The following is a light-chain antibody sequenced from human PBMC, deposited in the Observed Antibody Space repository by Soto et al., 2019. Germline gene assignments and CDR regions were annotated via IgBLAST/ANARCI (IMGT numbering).Light chain of an antibody. V-gene: IGLV2-14*01. Sequence: QSALTQPASVSGSPGQSITISCTGTSSDVGGYNYVSWYQQHPGKAPKLMIYDVSNRPSGVSNRFSGSKSGNTAYLTISGLKDEEEGDYYCSSYTSSSTEVXGTGTKVT. CDR1: SSDVGGYNY. CDR3: SSYTSSSTEV. J-gene: IGLJ1*01. CDR2: DVS.